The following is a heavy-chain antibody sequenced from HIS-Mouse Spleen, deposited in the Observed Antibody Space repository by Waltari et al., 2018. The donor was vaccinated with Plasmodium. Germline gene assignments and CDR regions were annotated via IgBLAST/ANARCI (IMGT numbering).Heavy chain of an antibody. Sequence: QLQLQESGPGLVKPSETLSLTCPVSGGPISSSSYYWGWIRPPPGKGLEWIGSIYYSGSTYYNPSLKSRVTISVDTSKNQFSLKLSSVTAADTAVYYCARRGGSYYYFDYWGQGTLVTVSS. CDR2: IYYSGST. J-gene: IGHJ4*02. CDR3: ARRGGSYYYFDY. V-gene: IGHV4-39*01. CDR1: GGPISSSSYY. D-gene: IGHD1-26*01.